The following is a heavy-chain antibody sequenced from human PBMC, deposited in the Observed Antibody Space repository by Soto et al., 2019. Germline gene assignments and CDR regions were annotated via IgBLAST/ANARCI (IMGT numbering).Heavy chain of an antibody. V-gene: IGHV3-64D*06. CDR1: GFTFSSYF. CDR3: VKTGRFGQLVPSDY. Sequence: GGSLRLSCSASGFTFSSYFMYWVRRAPGKGLEYVSTISSNGGSTYYADSVKGRFTISRDNSKNTLYLQMSSLRAEDTAVYYCVKTGRFGQLVPSDYWGLGTLVTVSS. J-gene: IGHJ4*02. D-gene: IGHD6-6*01. CDR2: ISSNGGST.